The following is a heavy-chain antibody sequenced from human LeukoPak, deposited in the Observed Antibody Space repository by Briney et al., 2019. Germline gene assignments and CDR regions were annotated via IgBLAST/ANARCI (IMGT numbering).Heavy chain of an antibody. CDR1: GYTFTAFY. D-gene: IGHD4-23*01. CDR3: ARGPDYGGTIDY. Sequence: ASVKVSCKASGYTFTAFYMHWVRRAPGQGLEWIGWINPYSGDTKFAQNFQGRVTMTRDTSISTVYMELRRLTSDDTAVYYCARGPDYGGTIDYWGQGTLVTVSS. V-gene: IGHV1-2*02. J-gene: IGHJ4*02. CDR2: INPYSGDT.